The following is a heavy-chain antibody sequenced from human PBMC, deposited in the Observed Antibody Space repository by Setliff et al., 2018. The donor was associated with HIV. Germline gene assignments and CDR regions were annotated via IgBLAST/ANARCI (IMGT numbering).Heavy chain of an antibody. Sequence: GASVKVSCKASGATFNSYAISWFRQAPGQGLEWMGRVIPIFGTANYAQKFQGRVTITADESTSTAYMELSSLISEDTAVYYCAKGCYYGSTGYYYYYLYYLDEWGKGTTVTVSS. CDR2: VIPIFGTA. J-gene: IGHJ6*03. CDR1: GATFNSYA. V-gene: IGHV1-69*15. D-gene: IGHD3-22*01. CDR3: AKGCYYGSTGYYYYYLYYLDE.